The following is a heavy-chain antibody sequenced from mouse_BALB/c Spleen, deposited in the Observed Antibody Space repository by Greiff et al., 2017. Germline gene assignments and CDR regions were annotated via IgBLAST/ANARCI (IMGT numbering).Heavy chain of an antibody. J-gene: IGHJ4*01. CDR2: ILPGSGST. CDR3: ARADGYPYYYAMDY. CDR1: GYTFSSYW. D-gene: IGHD2-3*01. Sequence: QVHVKQSGAELMKPGASVKISCKATGYTFSSYWIEWVKQRPGHGLEWIGEILPGSGSTNYNEKFTGKATFTADTSSNTAYMQLSSLTSEDSAVYYCARADGYPYYYAMDYWGQGTSVTVSS. V-gene: IGHV1-9*01.